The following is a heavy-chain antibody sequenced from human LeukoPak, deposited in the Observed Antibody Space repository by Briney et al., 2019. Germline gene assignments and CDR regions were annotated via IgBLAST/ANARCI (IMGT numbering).Heavy chain of an antibody. Sequence: GGSLRLSCAASGFTFSSYSMNWVRQAPGKGLEWVSSISSSSGYIYYADSAKGRFTISRDNAKNSLHLQMNSLRAEDTAVYYCARGYGNYASGYWGQGTLVTVSS. V-gene: IGHV3-21*01. D-gene: IGHD6-13*01. CDR1: GFTFSSYS. CDR2: ISSSSGYI. J-gene: IGHJ4*02. CDR3: ARGYGNYASGY.